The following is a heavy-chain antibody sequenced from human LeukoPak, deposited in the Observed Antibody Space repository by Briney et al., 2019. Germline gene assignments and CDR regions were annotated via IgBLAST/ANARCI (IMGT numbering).Heavy chain of an antibody. CDR3: ARDVGFIVGATPGAFDI. J-gene: IGHJ3*02. D-gene: IGHD1-26*01. V-gene: IGHV4-39*02. Sequence: SETLSLTCTVSGGSISSRSLYWGWIRQPPGKGLEWIGSISDSGSTYYNPSLKSRVVISVDTSKTQLSLHLSSVTAADTAVYSCARDVGFIVGATPGAFDIWGQGTMVTVSS. CDR2: ISDSGST. CDR1: GGSISSRSLY.